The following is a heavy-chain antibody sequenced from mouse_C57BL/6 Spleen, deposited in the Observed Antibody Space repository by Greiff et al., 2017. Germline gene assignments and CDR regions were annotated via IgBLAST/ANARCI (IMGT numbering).Heavy chain of an antibody. CDR2: IDPSDSYT. CDR3: ARKGGYYDAMDD. CDR1: GYTFTSYW. V-gene: IGHV1-50*01. Sequence: VQLQQPGAELVKPGASVKLSCKASGYTFTSYWMQWVKQRPGQGLEWIGEIDPSDSYTNYNQKFKGKATLTVDTSSSTAYMQLSSLTSEDSAVYYCARKGGYYDAMDDWGQGTSVTVSS. J-gene: IGHJ4*01. D-gene: IGHD2-2*01.